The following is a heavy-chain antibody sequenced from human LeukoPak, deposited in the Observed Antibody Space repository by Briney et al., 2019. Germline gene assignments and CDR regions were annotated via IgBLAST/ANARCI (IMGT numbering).Heavy chain of an antibody. D-gene: IGHD6-13*01. CDR2: FDPEDGET. J-gene: IGHJ3*02. CDR3: ATGLPSSSWSLDAFDI. V-gene: IGHV1-24*01. Sequence: GASVKVSFKVSGYTLTELSMHWVRQAPGKGIEWMGGFDPEDGETIYAQKFQGRVTMTEDASTDTAYMELSSLRSEDTAVYYCATGLPSSSWSLDAFDIWGQGTMVTVSS. CDR1: GYTLTELS.